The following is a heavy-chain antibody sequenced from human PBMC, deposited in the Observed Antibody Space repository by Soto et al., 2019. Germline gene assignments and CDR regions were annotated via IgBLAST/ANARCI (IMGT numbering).Heavy chain of an antibody. D-gene: IGHD3-22*01. CDR2: IYPGDSDT. Sequence: PGESLKISCKGSGYSFTSYWIGWVRQMPGKGLEWMGIIYPGDSDTRYSPSFQGQVTISADKSISTAYLQWSSLKASDTAMYYCARGAYYDSSGPSYFDYWSQGTLVTVSS. V-gene: IGHV5-51*01. CDR1: GYSFTSYW. J-gene: IGHJ4*02. CDR3: ARGAYYDSSGPSYFDY.